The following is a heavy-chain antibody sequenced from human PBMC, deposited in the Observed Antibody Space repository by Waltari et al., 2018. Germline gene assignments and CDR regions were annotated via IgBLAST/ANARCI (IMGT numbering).Heavy chain of an antibody. CDR1: GGSISGGYG. J-gene: IGHJ6*02. V-gene: IGHV4-38-2*01. CDR2: IYGSSGST. D-gene: IGHD6-13*01. CDR3: ARSPGYSGSWTNYGLDS. Sequence: SGGSISGGYGWSWIRQAPGKGLEWIGSIYGSSGSTYYNPSLKSRVTISKDTSKNQFSLKLSSVTAADTAVYYCARSPGYSGSWTNYGLDSWGQGVVVTVSS.